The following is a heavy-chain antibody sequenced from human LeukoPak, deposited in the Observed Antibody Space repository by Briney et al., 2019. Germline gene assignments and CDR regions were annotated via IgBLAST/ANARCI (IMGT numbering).Heavy chain of an antibody. J-gene: IGHJ4*02. D-gene: IGHD3-22*01. CDR3: AKEQYYYDSSGYYPLFDY. Sequence: GGSLRLSGAASGFTFSSYGMHWVRQAPGKGLEWVAVIWYDGSNKYYADSVKGRFTISRDNSKNTLYLQMNSLRAEDTAVYYCAKEQYYYDSSGYYPLFDYWGLGTLVTVSS. CDR1: GFTFSSYG. V-gene: IGHV3-33*06. CDR2: IWYDGSNK.